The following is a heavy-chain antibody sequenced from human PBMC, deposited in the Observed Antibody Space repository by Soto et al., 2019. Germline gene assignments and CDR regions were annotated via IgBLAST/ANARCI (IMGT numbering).Heavy chain of an antibody. D-gene: IGHD3-9*01. Sequence: KPSETLSLTCTVSGGSISSYYWSWIRQPAGKGLAWIGRIYTSGSTNYNPSLKSRVTIQVDTSKNQFPQERSSVTAADTAVYYCARDGTAYYDMLTGYWGNWFDPWGQGTLVTVSS. CDR1: GGSISSYY. J-gene: IGHJ5*02. V-gene: IGHV4-4*07. CDR2: IYTSGST. CDR3: ARDGTAYYDMLTGYWGNWFDP.